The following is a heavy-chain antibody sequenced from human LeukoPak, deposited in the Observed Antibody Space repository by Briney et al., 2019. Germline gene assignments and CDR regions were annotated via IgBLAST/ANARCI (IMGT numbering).Heavy chain of an antibody. J-gene: IGHJ4*02. V-gene: IGHV3-64*01. CDR2: ISSNGGGM. Sequence: GGSLRLSCAASGFTFSSFAMSWVRQAPGKGLEYVSAISSNGGGMYYANSVKGRFTISRDNSKNTLYLQVGSLRVEDMGVYYCARITEGYSYGGYFDYWGQGTLVTVSS. D-gene: IGHD5-18*01. CDR1: GFTFSSFA. CDR3: ARITEGYSYGGYFDY.